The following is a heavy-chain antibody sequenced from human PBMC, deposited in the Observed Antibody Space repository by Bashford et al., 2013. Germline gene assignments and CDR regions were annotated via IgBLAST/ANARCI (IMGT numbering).Heavy chain of an antibody. V-gene: IGHV3-48*03. D-gene: IGHD3-3*01. CDR1: GFTFSGFE. Sequence: GGSLRLSCAASGFTFSGFEMNWVRQGSRGRGLEWGCIYLGGSGSRIYYADSVKGRFTISKRQRQKTHCLFQMNSLRVEDTAIYFCSRDVIHTFWSASDYWAQGTPGHPSPQ. J-gene: IGHJ4*02. CDR3: SRDVIHTFWSASDY. CDR2: LGGSGSRI.